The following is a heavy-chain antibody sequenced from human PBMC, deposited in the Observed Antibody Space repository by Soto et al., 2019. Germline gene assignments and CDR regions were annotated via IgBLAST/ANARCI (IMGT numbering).Heavy chain of an antibody. CDR1: GFTFSSYA. J-gene: IGHJ4*02. V-gene: IGHV3-23*01. Sequence: EVQLLESGGGLVQPGGSLRLSCAASGFTFSSYAMSWVRQAPGKGLEWVSAISGSGGSTYYADSVKGRFTISGDNSKNTLYLQMNSLRAEDTAVYYCAKGTGEGSLVDYWGQGTLVTVSS. CDR3: AKGTGEGSLVDY. CDR2: ISGSGGST.